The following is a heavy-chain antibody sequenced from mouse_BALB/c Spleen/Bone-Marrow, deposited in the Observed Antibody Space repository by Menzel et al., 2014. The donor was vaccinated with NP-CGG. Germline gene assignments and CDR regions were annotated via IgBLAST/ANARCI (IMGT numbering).Heavy chain of an antibody. Sequence: EVQLVESGGGLVQPGGSRKLSCAASGFTFSSFGMHWVRQAPEKGLEWVAYISNGSSPIYYADTVKGRFTISRDNPKNTLFLQMTSLRSEDTAMYYCARKGAMITRYYAMDYWGQGTSVTVSS. J-gene: IGHJ4*01. V-gene: IGHV5-17*02. CDR3: ARKGAMITRYYAMDY. CDR1: GFTFSSFG. D-gene: IGHD2-4*01. CDR2: ISNGSSPI.